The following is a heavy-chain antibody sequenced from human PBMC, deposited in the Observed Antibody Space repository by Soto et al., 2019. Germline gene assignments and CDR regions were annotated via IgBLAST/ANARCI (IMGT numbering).Heavy chain of an antibody. J-gene: IGHJ6*04. CDR3: ARGGYSSSWYWAL. CDR1: GFTFNSHW. V-gene: IGHV3-7*01. Sequence: EVQLVESGGGLVQPGGSLRLSCAASGFTFNSHWISWVRQAPGKELEWVANIKRDGREKYYVDSVKGRFTISRDNAKNSAYLQMDSLRAEDTAIYYCARGGYSSSWYWALWGKETTVTVSS. CDR2: IKRDGREK. D-gene: IGHD6-13*01.